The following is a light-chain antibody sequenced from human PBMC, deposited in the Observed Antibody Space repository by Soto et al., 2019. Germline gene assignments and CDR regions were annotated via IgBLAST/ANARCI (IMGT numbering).Light chain of an antibody. CDR2: AAS. CDR3: QQSYSTPPT. J-gene: IGKJ1*01. V-gene: IGKV1-39*01. CDR1: QSISSY. Sequence: DLQMTQSPSSLSASVGDRVTITCRASQSISSYLNWYQQKPGKAPMLLIYAASSLQSGVPSRFSGSGSGTDFTLTISSLQPEDFATYSCQQSYSTPPTFGQGTKVEIK.